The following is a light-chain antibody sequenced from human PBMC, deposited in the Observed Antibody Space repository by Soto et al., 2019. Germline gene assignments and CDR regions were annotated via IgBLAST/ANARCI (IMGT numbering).Light chain of an antibody. CDR1: QNIFDF. V-gene: IGKV1-39*01. CDR2: AAS. CDR3: QQTYNTPQT. Sequence: DTQMTQSPSSLSASVVDRVTITCRASQNIFDFLNWYQQKPGKAPKLLIYAASSLQSGVPSRFSGSGSGTDFTLTISSLQPEDFATYYCQQTYNTPQTFGQGTKVDIK. J-gene: IGKJ1*01.